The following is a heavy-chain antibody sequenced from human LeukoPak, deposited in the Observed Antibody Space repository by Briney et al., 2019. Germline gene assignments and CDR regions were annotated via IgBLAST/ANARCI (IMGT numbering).Heavy chain of an antibody. V-gene: IGHV3-9*01. CDR3: AKDYDYGFDY. CDR1: GFTFDDYA. D-gene: IGHD4-17*01. J-gene: IGHJ4*02. Sequence: GRSLRLSCAASGFTFDDYAMHWVRQAPGKGLEWVSGISWNIDNIDYADSVRGRFTISRDNGKNSLYLQMNSLRAEDTALYYCAKDYDYGFDYWGQGTLVTVSS. CDR2: ISWNIDNI.